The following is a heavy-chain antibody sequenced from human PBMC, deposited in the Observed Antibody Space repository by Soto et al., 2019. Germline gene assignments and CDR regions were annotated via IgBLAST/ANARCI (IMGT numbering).Heavy chain of an antibody. Sequence: QVRLVQSGAEVKKPGASVKVSCKASGYTFTSYDINWVRQATGQGLEWMGWMNPNSGNTGYAQKFQGRVTMTRNTSISTAYMELSSLRSEDTAVYYCAGQYYDILTGYYRFDYWGQGTLVTVSS. V-gene: IGHV1-8*01. CDR1: GYTFTSYD. J-gene: IGHJ4*02. CDR3: AGQYYDILTGYYRFDY. CDR2: MNPNSGNT. D-gene: IGHD3-9*01.